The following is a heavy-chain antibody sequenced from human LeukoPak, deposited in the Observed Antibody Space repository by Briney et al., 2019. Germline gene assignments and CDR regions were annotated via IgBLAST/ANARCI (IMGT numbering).Heavy chain of an antibody. CDR1: GFTFSSYA. Sequence: LRLSCAASGFTFSSYAMHWVRQAPGKGLEWIGEINESGSTNYDPSLKSRVTISVDTSKTHFSLNLTSVTAADTAVYYCASRIGRYLYYFGMDVWGQGTTVTVSS. J-gene: IGHJ6*02. CDR2: INESGST. D-gene: IGHD1-26*01. CDR3: ASRIGRYLYYFGMDV. V-gene: IGHV4-34*01.